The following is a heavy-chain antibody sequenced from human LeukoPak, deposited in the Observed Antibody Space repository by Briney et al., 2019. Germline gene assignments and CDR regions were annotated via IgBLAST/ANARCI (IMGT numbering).Heavy chain of an antibody. CDR1: GGSFSGYY. Sequence: SETLSLTCAVYGGSFSGYYWSWIRQPAGKGLEWIGRIYTSGSTNYNPSLKSRVTISVDTSKNQFSLKLSSVTAADTAVYYCASGYCSSTSCYMPHYYYYYYMDVWGKGTTVTVSS. V-gene: IGHV4-59*10. CDR3: ASGYCSSTSCYMPHYYYYYYMDV. D-gene: IGHD2-2*01. J-gene: IGHJ6*03. CDR2: IYTSGST.